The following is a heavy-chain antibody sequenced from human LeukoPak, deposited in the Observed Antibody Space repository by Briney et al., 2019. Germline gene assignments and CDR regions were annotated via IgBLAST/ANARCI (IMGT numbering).Heavy chain of an antibody. CDR3: ARGTLSMYYMDV. CDR1: GDSMNTYF. D-gene: IGHD2/OR15-2a*01. CDR2: IYNSGRT. V-gene: IGHV4-59*01. Sequence: SETPSLTCTVSGDSMNTYFWSWIRQPPGKGLEWIANIYNSGRTNYNPSLKSRVAISLETSKNQFSLRLSSVNAADTAVYYCARGTLSMYYMDVWGKGTTVTISS. J-gene: IGHJ6*03.